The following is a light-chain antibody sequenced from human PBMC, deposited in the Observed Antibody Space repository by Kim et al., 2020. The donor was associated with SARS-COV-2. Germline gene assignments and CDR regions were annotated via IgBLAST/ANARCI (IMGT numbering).Light chain of an antibody. J-gene: IGLJ3*02. CDR1: KLGDKY. Sequence: SVSPGQTATITCSGDKLGDKYACWYQQRPGQSPVLVIYQDNKRPSGIPGRFSGSNSGNTATLTISGTQPMDEADYYCQAWDSSTAVFGGGTKVTVL. CDR3: QAWDSSTAV. V-gene: IGLV3-1*01. CDR2: QDN.